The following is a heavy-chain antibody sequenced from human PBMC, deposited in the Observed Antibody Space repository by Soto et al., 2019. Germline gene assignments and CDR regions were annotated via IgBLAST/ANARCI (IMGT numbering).Heavy chain of an antibody. Sequence: ASVKVSCKASGYTFTSYAMHWVRQAPGQRLEWMGWINAGNGNTKYSQKFQGRVTITRDTSASTAYMELSSLRSEDTAVYYCARDATPSIAARRLLDYWGQGTLVTVSS. V-gene: IGHV1-3*01. CDR1: GYTFTSYA. D-gene: IGHD6-6*01. J-gene: IGHJ4*02. CDR3: ARDATPSIAARRLLDY. CDR2: INAGNGNT.